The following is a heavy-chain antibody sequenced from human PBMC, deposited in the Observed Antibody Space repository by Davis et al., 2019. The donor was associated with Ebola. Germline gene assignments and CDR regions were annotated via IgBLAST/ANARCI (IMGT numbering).Heavy chain of an antibody. J-gene: IGHJ4*02. CDR3: AGGDFWSGQFDF. D-gene: IGHD3-3*01. V-gene: IGHV3-23*01. CDR1: VITFSSYA. Sequence: GGSLRLSCTDSVITFSSYAMTWVRQAPGKGLEWVSAISGSGGSTYDADSVKGRFTVSRDNSKNTVYLQTNSLRGDDTAVYYCAGGDFWSGQFDFWGQGTLVTVSS. CDR2: ISGSGGST.